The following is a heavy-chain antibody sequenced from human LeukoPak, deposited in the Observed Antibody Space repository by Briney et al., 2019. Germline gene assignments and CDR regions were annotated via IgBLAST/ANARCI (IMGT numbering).Heavy chain of an antibody. CDR2: ISYDGNHK. D-gene: IGHD5-12*01. V-gene: IGHV3-30*18. CDR3: AKDRLVATIDGNFDY. J-gene: IGHJ4*02. CDR1: GFTFSSYA. Sequence: GGSLRLSCAASGFTFSSYAMSWVRQAPGKGLEWVALISYDGNHKNYGDSVKGRFTISRDNSKNTLYLQMNSLRAEDTAVFYCAKDRLVATIDGNFDYWGQGTLVTVSS.